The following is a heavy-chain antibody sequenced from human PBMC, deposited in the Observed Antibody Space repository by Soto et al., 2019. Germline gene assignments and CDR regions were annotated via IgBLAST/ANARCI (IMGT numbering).Heavy chain of an antibody. V-gene: IGHV1-69*13. CDR3: ARGDYDSSGYYYVLDY. CDR1: GGTFSSYA. D-gene: IGHD3-22*01. J-gene: IGHJ4*02. Sequence: ASVKVSCKASGGTFSSYAISWVRQAPGQGLEWMGGIIPIFGTANYAQKFQGRVTITADESTSTAYMELSSLRSGDTAVYYCARGDYDSSGYYYVLDYWGQGTLVTVSS. CDR2: IIPIFGTA.